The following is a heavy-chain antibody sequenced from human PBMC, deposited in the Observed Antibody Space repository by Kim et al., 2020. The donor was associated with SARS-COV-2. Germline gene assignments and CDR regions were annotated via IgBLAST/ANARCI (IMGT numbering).Heavy chain of an antibody. V-gene: IGHV3-33*01. CDR1: GFTFSSYG. CDR2: IWYDGSNK. Sequence: GGSLRLSCAASGFTFSSYGMHWVRQAPGKGLEWVAVIWYDGSNKYYADSVKGRFTISRDNSKNTLYLQMNSLRAEDTAVYYCARDGGTGARPRYFDWLAGGMWEYYYYGMDVWGQGTTVTVSS. J-gene: IGHJ6*02. CDR3: ARDGGTGARPRYFDWLAGGMWEYYYYGMDV. D-gene: IGHD3-9*01.